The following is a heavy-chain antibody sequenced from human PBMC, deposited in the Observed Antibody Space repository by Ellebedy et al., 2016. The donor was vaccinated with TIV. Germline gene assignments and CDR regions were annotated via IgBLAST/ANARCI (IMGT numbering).Heavy chain of an antibody. CDR3: VKDHLFSCYD. CDR2: IRDHGNDK. CDR1: GFTFSRFG. V-gene: IGHV3-30*02. Sequence: PGGSLRLSCAASGFTFSRFGIHWVRQAPGKGLEWVAYIRDHGNDKYYTDSVKGRFAVSRDNSKNTVYLQMSSLREDDTAVYYCVKDHLFSCYDWGQGTLLTVSS. D-gene: IGHD2-21*01. J-gene: IGHJ4*02.